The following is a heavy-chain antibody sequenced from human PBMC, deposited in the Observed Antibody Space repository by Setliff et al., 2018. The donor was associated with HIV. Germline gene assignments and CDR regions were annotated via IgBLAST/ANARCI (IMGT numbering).Heavy chain of an antibody. D-gene: IGHD2-2*02. CDR3: ARDSGYNSFDY. CDR1: RFTFSTSW. CDR2: IKEDGSAK. J-gene: IGHJ4*02. V-gene: IGHV3-7*03. Sequence: ASVKVSCAASRFTFSTSWMTWVRQAPGKGLEWVANIKEDGSAKYYLDSVKGRFTISRDNAKNSLYLEMNSLRAEDTAVYYCARDSGYNSFDYWGQGTLVTVSS.